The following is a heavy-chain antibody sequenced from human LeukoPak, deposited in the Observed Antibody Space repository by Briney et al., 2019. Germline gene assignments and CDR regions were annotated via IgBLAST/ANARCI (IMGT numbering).Heavy chain of an antibody. V-gene: IGHV3-64*01. CDR3: ARGWDY. CDR2: ISNNGGST. J-gene: IGHJ4*02. Sequence: GGSLRLSCAASGFTFSSYAMHWVRQAPGKGLEYVSAISNNGGSTYYANSVKGRFTISRDNSKNTLYLQMGSLRAEDMAVYYCARGWDYWGQGTLVTVSP. D-gene: IGHD2-15*01. CDR1: GFTFSSYA.